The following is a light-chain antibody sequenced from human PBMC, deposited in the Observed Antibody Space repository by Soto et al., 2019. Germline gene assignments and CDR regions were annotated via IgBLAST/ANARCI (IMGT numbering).Light chain of an antibody. V-gene: IGLV2-14*01. CDR2: EVS. CDR3: SSFTSSSTLPYV. CDR1: STDIGAYNY. Sequence: QSVLTQPASVSGSPGQSITISCTGTSTDIGAYNYVSWYQQHPGKAPKLLIYEVSNRPSGVSNRFSGSKSGNTASLTISGLRAEDEADYYCSSFTSSSTLPYVFGTGTKVTVL. J-gene: IGLJ1*01.